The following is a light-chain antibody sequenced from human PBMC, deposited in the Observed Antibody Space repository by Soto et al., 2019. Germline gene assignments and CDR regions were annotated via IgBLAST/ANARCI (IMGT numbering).Light chain of an antibody. CDR1: QSISSW. V-gene: IGKV1-5*01. CDR3: QQYKSYPST. CDR2: DAS. J-gene: IGKJ1*01. Sequence: DIQMTHFPSTLSASVGDRVTITCRASQSISSWLAWYQQKPGKAPKLLIYDASSLESGVPSRFSGSGSGTEFTLTISSLQPDDFATFYCQQYKSYPSTLGQGTKVDIK.